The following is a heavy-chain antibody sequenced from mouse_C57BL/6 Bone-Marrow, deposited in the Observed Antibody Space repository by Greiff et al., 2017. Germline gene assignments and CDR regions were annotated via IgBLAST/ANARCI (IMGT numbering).Heavy chain of an antibody. CDR3: ARPWGN. J-gene: IGHJ3*01. V-gene: IGHV1-50*01. CDR2: IDPSDSYT. Sequence: QVQLQQSGAELVKPGASVKLSCKASGYTFTSYWMQWVKQRPGQGLEWIGEIDPSDSYTNYNQKFKGKATLTVDTSSSAAYMQLSSLTSEDSAVYYCARPWGNWGQGTLVTVSA. CDR1: GYTFTSYW.